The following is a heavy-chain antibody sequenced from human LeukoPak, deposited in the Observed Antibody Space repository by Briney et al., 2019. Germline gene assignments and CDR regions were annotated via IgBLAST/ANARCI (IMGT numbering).Heavy chain of an antibody. J-gene: IGHJ4*02. Sequence: PSETLSLTCTVSGGSISSGGYYWSWIRQHPGKGLEWIGYIYYSGSTYYNPSLKSRVTISVDTSKNQFSLKLSSVTAADMAVYYCARAVTSTRLRYFDYWGQGTLVTVSS. V-gene: IGHV4-31*03. D-gene: IGHD4-11*01. CDR1: GGSISSGGYY. CDR2: IYYSGST. CDR3: ARAVTSTRLRYFDY.